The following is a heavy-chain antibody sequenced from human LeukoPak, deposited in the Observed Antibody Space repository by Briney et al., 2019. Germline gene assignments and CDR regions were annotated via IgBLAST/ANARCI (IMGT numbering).Heavy chain of an antibody. D-gene: IGHD3-22*01. J-gene: IGHJ4*02. CDR2: IYYSGST. V-gene: IGHV4-59*08. CDR1: GGSISSYY. CDR3: ARAGGYYDSSGWNY. Sequence: SETLSLTCTVSGGSISSYYWSWIRQPPGKGLEWIGYIYYSGSTNYNPSLKSRVTISVDTSKNQFSLKLSSVTAADTAVYYCARAGGYYDSSGWNYWGQGTLVTVSS.